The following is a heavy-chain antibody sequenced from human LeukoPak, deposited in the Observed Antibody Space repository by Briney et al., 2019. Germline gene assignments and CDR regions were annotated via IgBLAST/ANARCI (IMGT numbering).Heavy chain of an antibody. D-gene: IGHD3-22*01. J-gene: IGHJ4*02. Sequence: SVKVSCTASGGTFSSYAISWVRQAPGQGLEWMGGIIPIFGTANYAQKFQGRVTITADESTSTAYMELSSLRSEDTAVYYCARASYYYDRDPQYYFDYWGQGTLVTVSS. CDR3: ARASYYYDRDPQYYFDY. CDR2: IIPIFGTA. CDR1: GGTFSSYA. V-gene: IGHV1-69*13.